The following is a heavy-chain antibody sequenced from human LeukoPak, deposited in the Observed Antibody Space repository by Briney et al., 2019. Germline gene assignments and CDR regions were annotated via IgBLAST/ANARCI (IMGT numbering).Heavy chain of an antibody. CDR3: ARGQVVRDY. J-gene: IGHJ4*02. CDR2: INHSGST. CDR1: GGSFSGYY. V-gene: IGHV4-34*01. Sequence: PSETLSLTCAVYGGSFSGYYWIWIRQPPGKGLEWIGEINHSGSTNYNPSLKSRVTISVDTSKNQFSLNLSSVTAADTAVYYCARGQVVRDYWGQGTLVTVSS. D-gene: IGHD2-15*01.